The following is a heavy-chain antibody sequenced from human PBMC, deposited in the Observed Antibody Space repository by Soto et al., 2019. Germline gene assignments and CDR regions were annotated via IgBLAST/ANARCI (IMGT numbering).Heavy chain of an antibody. J-gene: IGHJ4*02. CDR1: GITLSNYG. V-gene: IGHV3-48*03. CDR2: IKTSGHI. D-gene: IGHD2-21*02. CDR3: ATGQCGGGDCSIPGRFFDS. Sequence: EAQLVESGGGLVQTGGSLKVSCAASGITLSNYGMAWVRQAPGKGLEWISYIKTSGHIYYADSVRGRFVISRDNAKNSLNLQMNSLRVEDTAVYYCATGQCGGGDCSIPGRFFDSWGQGTLVTVSS.